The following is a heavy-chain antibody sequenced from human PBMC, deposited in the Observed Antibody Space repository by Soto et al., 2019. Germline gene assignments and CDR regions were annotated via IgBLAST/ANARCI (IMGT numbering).Heavy chain of an antibody. D-gene: IGHD2-2*01. CDR1: GGSISSGGYY. Sequence: QVQLQESGPGLVKPSQTLSLTCTVSGGSISSGGYYWSWIRQHPGKGLEWIGYIYYSGSTYYNPSLKSRVTISVDTSKNQFSLKLSSVTAADTAVYYCARVVDCSSTSCYLRGGTYYMDVWGKGTTVTVSS. V-gene: IGHV4-31*03. J-gene: IGHJ6*03. CDR3: ARVVDCSSTSCYLRGGTYYMDV. CDR2: IYYSGST.